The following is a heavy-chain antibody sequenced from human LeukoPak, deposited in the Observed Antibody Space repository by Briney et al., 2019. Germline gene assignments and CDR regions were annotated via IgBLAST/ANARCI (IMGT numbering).Heavy chain of an antibody. Sequence: GGSLKLSCPASGFIFSASPIHWVRQASGKGLEWVGRIRSKEYSYATACAESLRGRCTVSRDDSENTAYLQMSSLKTEDTAVYYCASRIGDSYFYGMDLWGQGTPVTVSS. J-gene: IGHJ6*02. D-gene: IGHD3-16*02. CDR2: IRSKEYSYAT. CDR3: ASRIGDSYFYGMDL. V-gene: IGHV3-73*01. CDR1: GFIFSASP.